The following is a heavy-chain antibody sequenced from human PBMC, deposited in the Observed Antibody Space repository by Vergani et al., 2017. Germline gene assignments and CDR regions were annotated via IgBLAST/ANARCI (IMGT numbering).Heavy chain of an antibody. D-gene: IGHD1-26*01. CDR1: GYTFTSYY. CDR2: INPSGGST. V-gene: IGHV1-46*01. Sequence: QVQLVQSGAEVKKPGASVKVSCKASGYTFTSYYMHWVRQAPGQGLEWMGIINPSGGSTSYAQKFQGRVTMTRDTSTSTVYMELSSLRSEDTAVYYCARVLYSGSPTMDWFDPWGQGTLVTVSS. CDR3: ARVLYSGSPTMDWFDP. J-gene: IGHJ5*02.